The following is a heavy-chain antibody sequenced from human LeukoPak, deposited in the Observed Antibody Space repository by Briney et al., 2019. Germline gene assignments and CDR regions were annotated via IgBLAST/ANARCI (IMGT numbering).Heavy chain of an antibody. CDR1: GFTFSSYE. Sequence: GGSLRLSCAASGFTFSSYEMNWVRQAPGKGLEWVSYISSSGSTIYYADSVRGRFTISRDNAKNSLYLQMNSLRTEDTAVYYCARDRGAIDSSGYYYSTFDYWGQGTLVTVSS. V-gene: IGHV3-48*03. J-gene: IGHJ4*02. D-gene: IGHD3-22*01. CDR2: ISSSGSTI. CDR3: ARDRGAIDSSGYYYSTFDY.